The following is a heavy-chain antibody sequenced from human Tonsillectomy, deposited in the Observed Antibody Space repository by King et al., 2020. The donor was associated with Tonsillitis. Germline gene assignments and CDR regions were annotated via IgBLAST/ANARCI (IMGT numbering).Heavy chain of an antibody. D-gene: IGHD2-8*01. CDR2: ISAYSGNI. V-gene: IGHV1-18*01. J-gene: IGHJ6*02. CDR1: GYTFTSYG. Sequence: QLVQSGAEVKKPGASVKVSCKASGYTFTSYGISWVRQAPGQGLEWMGWISAYSGNINYAQKLQGRVTMTTDTSTSTAYMELRSLRSDDTAVYYCARDCINGVCPGGMDVWGQGTTVTVSS. CDR3: ARDCINGVCPGGMDV.